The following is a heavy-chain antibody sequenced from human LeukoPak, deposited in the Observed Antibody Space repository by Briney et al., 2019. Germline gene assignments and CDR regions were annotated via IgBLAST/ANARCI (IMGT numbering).Heavy chain of an antibody. CDR3: AHIPFYDILTGYYHFDY. CDR1: GFSLSTSGVG. CDR2: IYWDDDK. D-gene: IGHD3-9*01. V-gene: IGHV2-5*02. Sequence: SGPTLVKPTQTLTLTCTFSGFSLSTSGVGVGWIRQPPGKALEWLALIYWDDDKRYSPSLKSRLTITKDTSKNQVVLTMTNMDPVDTATYYCAHIPFYDILTGYYHFDYWDQGTLVTVSS. J-gene: IGHJ4*02.